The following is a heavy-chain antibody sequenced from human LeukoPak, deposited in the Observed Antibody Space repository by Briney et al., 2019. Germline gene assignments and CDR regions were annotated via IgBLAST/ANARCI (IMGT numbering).Heavy chain of an antibody. J-gene: IGHJ4*02. D-gene: IGHD3-22*01. CDR1: GGSINRDGYY. V-gene: IGHV4-31*03. CDR2: IYYSGNT. CDR3: ARVWDSSGYYKKVFDY. Sequence: SETLSLTCTVSGGSINRDGYYWSWIRQHPGKGLEWIGYIYYSGNTYYNPSLKSRVTISVDTSKNQFSLKLSPVTAADTAVYYCARVWDSSGYYKKVFDYWGQGTLVTVSS.